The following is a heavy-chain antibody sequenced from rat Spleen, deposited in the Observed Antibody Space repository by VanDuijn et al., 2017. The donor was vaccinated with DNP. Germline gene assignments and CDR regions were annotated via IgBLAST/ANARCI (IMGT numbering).Heavy chain of an antibody. CDR2: ITSGAGTT. J-gene: IGHJ4*01. V-gene: IGHV5-31*01. Sequence: EVQLVESGGDLVQPGGSLKLSCVASGFTFSYYWMTWIRQVPGKGLEWIASITSGAGTTSYPDSVKGRFTISRDDARNTLSLQMNSLRSEDTATYYCTRVGDFHDGGDGDVLDVWGQGTSVTVSS. D-gene: IGHD1-12*02. CDR1: GFTFSYYW. CDR3: TRVGDFHDGGDGDVLDV.